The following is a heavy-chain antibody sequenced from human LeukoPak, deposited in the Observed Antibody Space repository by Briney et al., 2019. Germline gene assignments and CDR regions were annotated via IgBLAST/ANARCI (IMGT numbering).Heavy chain of an antibody. CDR1: GFTFSSYA. CDR2: ISGSGGST. V-gene: IGHV3-23*01. CDR3: AKDVRIVHEVLVVTALYYFDY. Sequence: PGGSLRLSCAASGFTFSSYAMSWVRQAPGKGLEWVSTISGSGGSTYYADSVKGRFTISRDNSKNTLYLQMNTLRAEDTAVYYCAKDVRIVHEVLVVTALYYFDYWGQGTLVAVSS. D-gene: IGHD2-21*02. J-gene: IGHJ4*02.